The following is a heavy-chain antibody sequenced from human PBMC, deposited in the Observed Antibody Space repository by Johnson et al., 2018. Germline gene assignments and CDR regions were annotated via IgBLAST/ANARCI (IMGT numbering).Heavy chain of an antibody. V-gene: IGHV3-30*03. J-gene: IGHJ6*02. D-gene: IGHD3-10*01. Sequence: QVQLVQSGGGVVQXGRSXRLXCAASGFTFSSYGMHWVRQAPGKGLEWVAVISYDGSNKYYADSVKGRFTIARDNSKNTLYLQMNSLRAEDTAVYYCARDRYGSGNYYYYGMDVWGQGTTVTVSS. CDR2: ISYDGSNK. CDR3: ARDRYGSGNYYYYGMDV. CDR1: GFTFSSYG.